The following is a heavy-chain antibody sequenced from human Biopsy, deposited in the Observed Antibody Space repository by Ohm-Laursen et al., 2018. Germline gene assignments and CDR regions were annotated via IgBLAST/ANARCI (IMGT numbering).Heavy chain of an antibody. V-gene: IGHV4-59*11. CDR2: ISYTGYT. Sequence: GTLSLTCTVSGGSFTGHYGSWIREPPGKGREGSGHISYTGYTSYNASLKSRVTISVDTFRNHFSLRLSSLTAADTAVYYCARGSNDFGGLYFHRWGQGTLLTVSS. J-gene: IGHJ4*02. CDR3: ARGSNDFGGLYFHR. CDR1: GGSFTGHY. D-gene: IGHD4-23*01.